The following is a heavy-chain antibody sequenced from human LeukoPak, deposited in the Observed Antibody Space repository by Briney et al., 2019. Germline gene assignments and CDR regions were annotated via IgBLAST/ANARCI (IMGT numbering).Heavy chain of an antibody. Sequence: SETLSLTCTVSGGSISSYYWSWIRQPPGKGPEWIGYIYYSGSTNYNPSLKSRVTISVDTSKNQFSLKLSSVTAADTAVYYCARQLGYCSSTSCYSPYYFDYWGQGTLVTVSS. CDR3: ARQLGYCSSTSCYSPYYFDY. CDR2: IYYSGST. J-gene: IGHJ4*02. D-gene: IGHD2-2*02. CDR1: GGSISSYY. V-gene: IGHV4-59*01.